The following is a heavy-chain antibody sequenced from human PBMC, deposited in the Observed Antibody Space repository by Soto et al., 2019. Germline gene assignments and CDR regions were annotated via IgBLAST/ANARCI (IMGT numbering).Heavy chain of an antibody. V-gene: IGHV1-3*01. D-gene: IGHD3-10*01. J-gene: IGHJ5*01. CDR3: ARAMMLRGVMPPFLDS. Sequence: QDQLVQSGTEVKKPGASVKVSCKASGYIFKTYNIHWVRQAPGQRPEWMGWIYPGNGKTKYSWKFQDRVTISRDTFASTAYMDLSDLRSEDTAVYYCARAMMLRGVMPPFLDSWGQGTLVTVSS. CDR1: GYIFKTYN. CDR2: IYPGNGKT.